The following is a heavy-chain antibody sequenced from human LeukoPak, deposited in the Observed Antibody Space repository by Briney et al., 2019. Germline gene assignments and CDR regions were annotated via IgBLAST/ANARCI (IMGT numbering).Heavy chain of an antibody. D-gene: IGHD3-3*01. J-gene: IGHJ4*02. CDR3: AKIGVSFSFDY. CDR1: GFTFHQYA. Sequence: HPGGSLRLSCAASGFTFHQYAIHWVRQVPGKGLEWVSAISGSGGSTYYADSVKGRFTISRDNSKNTLYLQMNSLRAEDTAVYYCAKIGVSFSFDYWGQGTLVTVSS. V-gene: IGHV3-23*01. CDR2: ISGSGGST.